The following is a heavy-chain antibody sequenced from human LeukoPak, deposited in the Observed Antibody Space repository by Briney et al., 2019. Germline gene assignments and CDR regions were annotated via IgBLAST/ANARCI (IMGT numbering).Heavy chain of an antibody. J-gene: IGHJ4*02. Sequence: SGTLSLTCAVYGGSFSAYYWSWIRQPPGKGLEWIGEINHSGSTNYNPSLKSRVNISVDTSKNQLSLKLSSVTAADTAVYYCARVDKNGGTTFDYWGQGTLVTVSS. CDR3: ARVDKNGGTTFDY. D-gene: IGHD2/OR15-2a*01. CDR2: INHSGST. V-gene: IGHV4-34*01. CDR1: GGSFSAYY.